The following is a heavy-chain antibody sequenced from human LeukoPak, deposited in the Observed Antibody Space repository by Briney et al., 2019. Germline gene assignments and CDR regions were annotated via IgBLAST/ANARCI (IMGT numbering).Heavy chain of an antibody. V-gene: IGHV4-38-2*02. Sequence: SETLSLTCTVSGYSISSGYYWGWIRQPPGKGLEWIGSIYHSGSTYYNPSLKSRVTISVDTSKNQFSLKLSSVTAADTAVYYCARGGYNWNDRSDFDYWGQGTLVTVSS. CDR3: ARGGYNWNDRSDFDY. J-gene: IGHJ4*02. D-gene: IGHD1-1*01. CDR1: GYSISSGYY. CDR2: IYHSGST.